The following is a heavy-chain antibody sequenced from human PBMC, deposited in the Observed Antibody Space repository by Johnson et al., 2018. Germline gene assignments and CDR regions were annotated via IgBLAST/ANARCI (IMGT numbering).Heavy chain of an antibody. CDR2: IYPGDSDT. Sequence: VQLVESGAEIKKPGESLKISCKSSGYRFSNYWIAWVRQMPGKGLEWMGIIYPGDSDTIYSTSFEGQVTIPTEQSISTAFLQWSSLKASDTAMYYCTRRVTGTYWFDPWGQGTLVTVSS. V-gene: IGHV5-51*01. CDR1: GYRFSNYW. D-gene: IGHD1-20*01. J-gene: IGHJ5*02. CDR3: TRRVTGTYWFDP.